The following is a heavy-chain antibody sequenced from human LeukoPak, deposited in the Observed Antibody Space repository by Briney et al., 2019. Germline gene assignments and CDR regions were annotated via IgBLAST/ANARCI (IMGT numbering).Heavy chain of an antibody. D-gene: IGHD6-13*01. V-gene: IGHV4-39*02. CDR1: GGSISSSSYY. J-gene: IGHJ4*02. CDR3: AREYGYRDY. Sequence: SETLSLTCTVSGGSISSSSYYWGWIRQSPGKGLEWIGSIYYSGSTYYNPSLKSRVTISVDTSKNQFSLKLSSVTAADTAVYYCAREYGYRDYWGQGTLVTVSS. CDR2: IYYSGST.